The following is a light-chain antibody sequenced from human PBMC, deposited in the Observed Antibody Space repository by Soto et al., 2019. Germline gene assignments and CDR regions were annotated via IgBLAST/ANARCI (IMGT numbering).Light chain of an antibody. V-gene: IGLV2-14*01. CDR2: EVS. CDR1: SSDVGGYKY. CDR3: SSYTTSSTWV. Sequence: QSALTQPASVSGSPGQSITISCTGTSSDVGGYKYVSWYQHHPGKAPKLMIYEVSNRPAGVSNRFSGSKSGNTASLTISGRQAEDEADYYCSSYTTSSTWVFGGGTQLTVL. J-gene: IGLJ3*02.